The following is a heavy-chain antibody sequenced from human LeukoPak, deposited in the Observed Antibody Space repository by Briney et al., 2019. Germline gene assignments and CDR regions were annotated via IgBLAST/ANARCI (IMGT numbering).Heavy chain of an antibody. V-gene: IGHV3-48*04. D-gene: IGHD2-15*01. Sequence: GGSLRLSCAASGFTFSSYSMNWVRQAPGKGLEWVSYISSSGSTIYYADSVKGRFTISRDNAKNSLYLQMNSLRAEDTAVYYCARGEDRYSIDYWGQGTLVTVSS. CDR3: ARGEDRYSIDY. CDR2: ISSSGSTI. J-gene: IGHJ4*02. CDR1: GFTFSSYS.